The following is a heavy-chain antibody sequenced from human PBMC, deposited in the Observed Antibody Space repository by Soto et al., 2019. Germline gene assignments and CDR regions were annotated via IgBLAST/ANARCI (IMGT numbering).Heavy chain of an antibody. CDR3: ARAPPTQYCSSTSCYASDAGDISKLDY. Sequence: SETLSLTCTVSGGSISSYYWSWIRQPPGKGLEWIGYIYYSGSTNYNPSLKSRVTISVDTSKNQFSLKLSSVTAADPAVYYCARAPPTQYCSSTSCYASDAGDISKLDYWGQGTLVTVSS. D-gene: IGHD2-2*01. J-gene: IGHJ4*02. CDR2: IYYSGST. V-gene: IGHV4-59*01. CDR1: GGSISSYY.